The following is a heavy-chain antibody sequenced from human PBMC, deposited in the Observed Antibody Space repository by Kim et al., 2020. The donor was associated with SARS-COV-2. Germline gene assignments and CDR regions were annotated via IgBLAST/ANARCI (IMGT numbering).Heavy chain of an antibody. CDR3: ARTYYDFWGGYVYFDY. D-gene: IGHD3-3*01. CDR2: INPNSGGT. Sequence: ASVKVSCKASGYTFTGYYMHWVRQAPGQGLEWMGWINPNSGGTNYAQKFQGRVTMTRDTSISTAYMELSRLRSDDTAMYYCARTYYDFWGGYVYFDYWGQGTLVTVSS. CDR1: GYTFTGYY. V-gene: IGHV1-2*02. J-gene: IGHJ4*02.